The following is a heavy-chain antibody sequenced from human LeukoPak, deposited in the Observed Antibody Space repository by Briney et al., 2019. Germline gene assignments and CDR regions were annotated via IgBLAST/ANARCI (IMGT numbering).Heavy chain of an antibody. CDR2: IRSDGSDT. D-gene: IGHD2/OR15-2a*01. CDR3: ARDWFHAIDY. Sequence: GGSLRLSCAASGVTFSDTWMHWVRQVPGEGLVWVSRIRSDGSDTRYAESVKGRFTISRDNAKNTLYLQMNSLRAEDTAVYYCARDWFHAIDYWGQGTLVTVSS. CDR1: GVTFSDTW. V-gene: IGHV3-74*01. J-gene: IGHJ4*02.